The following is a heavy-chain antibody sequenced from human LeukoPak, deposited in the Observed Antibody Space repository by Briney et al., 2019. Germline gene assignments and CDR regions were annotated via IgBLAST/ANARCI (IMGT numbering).Heavy chain of an antibody. CDR3: AGSIAARLDY. D-gene: IGHD6-6*01. V-gene: IGHV4-34*01. Sequence: SETLSLTCAVYGGSFSDYYWSWIRQPPGKGLEWIGEINHSGSTNYNPSLKSRVTISVDTTKNQFSLKLSSVTAADTAVYYCAGSIAARLDYWGQGTLVTVSS. J-gene: IGHJ4*02. CDR1: GGSFSDYY. CDR2: INHSGST.